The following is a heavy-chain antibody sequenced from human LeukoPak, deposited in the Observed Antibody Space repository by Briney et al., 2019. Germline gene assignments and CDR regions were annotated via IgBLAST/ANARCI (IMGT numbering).Heavy chain of an antibody. CDR1: GFTFSTFG. Sequence: PGGSLRLSCAASGFTFSTFGMNWVRQAPDKGLEWVAFIQYDDSIEYYADSVKGRLTISRDNSKNTLYLQMNSLRGDDTAVYYCAKDQGVIGSYDYWGHGTLVTVSS. CDR2: IQYDDSIE. CDR3: AKDQGVIGSYDY. D-gene: IGHD3-10*01. J-gene: IGHJ4*01. V-gene: IGHV3-30*02.